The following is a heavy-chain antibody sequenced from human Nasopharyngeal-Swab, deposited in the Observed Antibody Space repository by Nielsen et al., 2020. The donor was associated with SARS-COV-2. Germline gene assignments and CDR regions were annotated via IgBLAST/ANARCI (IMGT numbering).Heavy chain of an antibody. CDR3: ARGGYSSGWVVY. D-gene: IGHD6-19*01. V-gene: IGHV4-38-2*02. J-gene: IGHJ4*02. Sequence: GSLRLSCTVSGYSISSGYYWGWLRPPPGKGLEWIGSIYHSGSTYYNPSLKSRVTISVDTSKNQFSLKLSSVTAADTAVYYCARGGYSSGWVVYWGQGTLVTVSS. CDR2: IYHSGST. CDR1: GYSISSGYY.